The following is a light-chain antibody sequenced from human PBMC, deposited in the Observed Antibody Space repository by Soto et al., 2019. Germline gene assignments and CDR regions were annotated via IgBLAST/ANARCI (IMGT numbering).Light chain of an antibody. J-gene: IGLJ1*01. CDR1: SSDVGGYNY. V-gene: IGLV2-14*01. CDR2: DVS. Sequence: QSALTQPASVSGSPGQSITISCTGTSSDVGGYNYVSWYQQHPGKAPKLMIYDVSNRPSGVSNRFSGSKSGNTASLTISGLXAXXXXXXXCSSYTSSTTLYVFGTGTKLTVL. CDR3: SSYTSSTTLYV.